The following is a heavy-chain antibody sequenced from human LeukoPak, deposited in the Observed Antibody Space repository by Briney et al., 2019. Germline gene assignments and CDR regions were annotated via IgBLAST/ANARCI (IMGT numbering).Heavy chain of an antibody. D-gene: IGHD3-22*01. CDR2: ISNDGGGI. CDR1: GFTFSNYG. CDR3: AKASSGYFVDY. V-gene: IGHV3-23*01. J-gene: IGHJ4*02. Sequence: GGSLRLSCAAAGFTFSNYGLSWVRQAPGKGLEWVSSISNDGGGIYSVDSVRGRFTISRDNSKNTLFLQMNSLRAEDTALYYCAKASSGYFVDYWGQGTLVTVSS.